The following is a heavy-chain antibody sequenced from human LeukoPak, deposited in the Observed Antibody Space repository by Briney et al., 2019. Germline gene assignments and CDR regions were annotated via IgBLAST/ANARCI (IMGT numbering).Heavy chain of an antibody. Sequence: GGSLTLSCAASGFTFSHYWMHWVRHSPGEGLLWVSHIYNYWNITNYADSAKGRFIISREDAKNTLYLQVNSLRAEDTAVYYCARESASGGRYFDLWGRGTLVTVSS. D-gene: IGHD6-13*01. CDR2: IYNYWNIT. J-gene: IGHJ2*01. CDR3: ARESASGGRYFDL. V-gene: IGHV3-74*01. CDR1: GFTFSHYW.